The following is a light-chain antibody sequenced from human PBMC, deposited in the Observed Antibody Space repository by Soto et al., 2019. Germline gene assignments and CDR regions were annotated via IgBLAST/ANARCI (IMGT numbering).Light chain of an antibody. CDR3: QQFNNYPVT. CDR2: DAS. Sequence: AIQLTQSRSSLSASVGDRVTITCRASQGISSALAWYQQKPGKAPKLLIYDASSLESGVPSRFSGSGSGTDFTLTISSLQPEDFATYYCQQFNNYPVTFGQGTRLEIK. J-gene: IGKJ5*01. CDR1: QGISSA. V-gene: IGKV1D-13*01.